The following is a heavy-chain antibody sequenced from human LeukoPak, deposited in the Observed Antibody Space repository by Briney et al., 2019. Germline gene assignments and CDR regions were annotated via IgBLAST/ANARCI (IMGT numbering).Heavy chain of an antibody. CDR1: RFTFSSYG. J-gene: IGHJ4*02. CDR3: AKTAGGRVTGSPFDY. CDR2: IWYDGSNK. V-gene: IGHV3-33*06. D-gene: IGHD3-10*01. Sequence: GVSLRLYCGASRFTFSSYGMHWVRQAPGKGLEGVADIWYDGSNKYYAVSVKGRFTISRHNSKNTLYLQMNSLRAEDRAVYYCAKTAGGRVTGSPFDYWGQGTLVTVSS.